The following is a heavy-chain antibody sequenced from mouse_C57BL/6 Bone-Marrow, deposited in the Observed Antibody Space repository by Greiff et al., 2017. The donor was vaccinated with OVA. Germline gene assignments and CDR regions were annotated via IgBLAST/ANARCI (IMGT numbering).Heavy chain of an antibody. Sequence: EVKVVESGGGLVQPGGSLKLSCAASGFTFSDYGMAWVRQAPRKGPEWVAFISNLAYSIYYADTVTGRFTISRENAKNTLYLEMSSLRSEDTAMYYCARHPYYYGSSYVGWYFDVWGTGTTVTVSS. V-gene: IGHV5-15*01. CDR3: ARHPYYYGSSYVGWYFDV. J-gene: IGHJ1*03. CDR2: ISNLAYSI. D-gene: IGHD1-1*01. CDR1: GFTFSDYG.